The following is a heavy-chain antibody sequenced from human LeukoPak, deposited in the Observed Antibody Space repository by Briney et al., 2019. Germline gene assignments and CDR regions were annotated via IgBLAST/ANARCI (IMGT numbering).Heavy chain of an antibody. V-gene: IGHV4-34*01. J-gene: IGHJ4*02. Sequence: GSLRLSCAASGFTFSHYSMNWIRQSPGKGLEWIGEVNPRGSTNYNPSLKTRVTISADTSKNQFSLRLTSVTAADTAVYYCARSPLWTIAARPLDNWGQGALVTVSS. CDR1: GFTFSHYS. D-gene: IGHD6-6*01. CDR2: VNPRGST. CDR3: ARSPLWTIAARPLDN.